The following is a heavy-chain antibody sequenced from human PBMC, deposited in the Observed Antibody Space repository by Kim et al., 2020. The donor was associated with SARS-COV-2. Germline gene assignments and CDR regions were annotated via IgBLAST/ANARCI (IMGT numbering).Heavy chain of an antibody. J-gene: IGHJ3*02. CDR1: GGSISSGDYY. Sequence: SETLSLTCTVSGGSISSGDYYWSWIRQPPGKGLEWIGYIYYSGSTYYNPSLKSRVTISVDTSKNQFSLKLSSVTAADTAVYYCATRAPSYGGNPLEAFDIWGQGTMVTVSS. CDR2: IYYSGST. V-gene: IGHV4-30-4*01. D-gene: IGHD4-17*01. CDR3: ATRAPSYGGNPLEAFDI.